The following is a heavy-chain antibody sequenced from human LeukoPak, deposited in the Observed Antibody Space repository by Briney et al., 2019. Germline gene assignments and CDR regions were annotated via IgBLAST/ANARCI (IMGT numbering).Heavy chain of an antibody. CDR3: ARSHSPAYYAPFDY. D-gene: IGHD3-22*01. CDR2: IIPVFGTP. Sequence: ASVKVSCKVSGGIFSNYVISWVRQAPGQGLEWMGGIIPVFGTPNYAQKFRGRVTITTDESTSTAHMEMSSLRSEDTAVYYCARSHSPAYYAPFDYWGQGTLVTVSS. J-gene: IGHJ4*02. V-gene: IGHV1-69*05. CDR1: GGIFSNYV.